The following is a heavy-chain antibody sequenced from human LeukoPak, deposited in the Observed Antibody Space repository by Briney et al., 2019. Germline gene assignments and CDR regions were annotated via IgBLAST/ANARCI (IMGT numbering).Heavy chain of an antibody. V-gene: IGHV4-30-2*01. D-gene: IGHD1-7*01. CDR3: ARTITGTTASIYFDY. J-gene: IGHJ4*02. CDR2: IYHSGST. CDR1: GGSISSGGYS. Sequence: PSETLSLTCAVSGGSISSGGYSWSWIRQPPGKGLEWIGYIYHSGSTYYNPSLKSRVTISVDRSKNQFSLKLSSVTAADTAVYYCARTITGTTASIYFDYWGQGTLVTVSS.